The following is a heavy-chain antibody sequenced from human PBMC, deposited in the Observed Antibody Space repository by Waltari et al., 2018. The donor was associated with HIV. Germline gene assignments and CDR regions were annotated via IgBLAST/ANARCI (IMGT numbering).Heavy chain of an antibody. Sequence: QVQLVESGGGVVQPGRSLRLSCAASGFTFGSYGMHWVRQAPGKGLEWLELMSYDGSNQYYTASVKGLFTISRDNSKNTLYLQMNSLRDEDSAVYYCAKDQTVAPYYFDYWGQGTLVIVSS. V-gene: IGHV3-30*18. CDR3: AKDQTVAPYYFDY. D-gene: IGHD4-17*01. CDR2: MSYDGSNQ. J-gene: IGHJ4*02. CDR1: GFTFGSYG.